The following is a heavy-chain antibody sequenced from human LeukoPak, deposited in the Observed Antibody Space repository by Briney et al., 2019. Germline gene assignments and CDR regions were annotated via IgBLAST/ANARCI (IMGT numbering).Heavy chain of an antibody. CDR1: GGSIGSSSYY. CDR2: IYYSGST. Sequence: KPSETLSLTCTVSGGSIGSSSYYWGWIRQPPGKGLEWIGSIYYSGSTYYNPSLKSRVTISVDTSKNQFSLKLSSVTAADTAVYYCARRLMITFGGVIGNPHNWFDPWGQGTLVTVSS. D-gene: IGHD3-16*02. CDR3: ARRLMITFGGVIGNPHNWFDP. J-gene: IGHJ5*02. V-gene: IGHV4-39*01.